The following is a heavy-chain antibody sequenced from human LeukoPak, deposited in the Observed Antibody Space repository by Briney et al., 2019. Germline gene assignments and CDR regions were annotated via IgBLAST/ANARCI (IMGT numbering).Heavy chain of an antibody. V-gene: IGHV3-7*03. CDR1: GFTFSTYW. Sequence: GGSLRLSCAASGFTFSTYWLSWVRQAPGKGLEWVANIKQDGSGEAYVDSVKGRFTISRDNAKNSLYLQMNSLRAEDTAVYYCAKDTTYYYGSGSPYFDYWGQGSLVTVSS. CDR3: AKDTTYYYGSGSPYFDY. J-gene: IGHJ4*02. D-gene: IGHD3-10*01. CDR2: IKQDGSGE.